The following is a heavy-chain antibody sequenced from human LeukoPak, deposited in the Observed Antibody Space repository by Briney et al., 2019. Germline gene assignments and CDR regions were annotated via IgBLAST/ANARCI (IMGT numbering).Heavy chain of an antibody. CDR1: GFTFSTYG. D-gene: IGHD6-6*01. CDR3: ARGGAARPDY. V-gene: IGHV3-48*01. CDR2: INLNSRTI. J-gene: IGHJ4*02. Sequence: GGSLRLSCAASGFTFSTYGMNWVRQAPGKGLEWVSYINLNSRTIDYADSVRGRFTISRDNAKSSLYLQMNSLRAEDTAVYYCARGGAARPDYWGQGTLVTVSS.